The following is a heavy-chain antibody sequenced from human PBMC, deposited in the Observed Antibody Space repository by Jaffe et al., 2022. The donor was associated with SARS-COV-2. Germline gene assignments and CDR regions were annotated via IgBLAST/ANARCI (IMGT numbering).Heavy chain of an antibody. Sequence: QVQLQQSGPGLVKPSQTLSLTCDISGDSVSSNSAAWNWIRQSPSRGLEWLGRTYYRSKWLNDYASSVKSRIIINPDTSKNQFSLQLNSVTPEDTAVYYCARDKSVWAVSDTRYYYYMDVWGKGTTVTVSS. D-gene: IGHD6-19*01. CDR2: TYYRSKWLN. CDR1: GDSVSSNSAA. V-gene: IGHV6-1*01. J-gene: IGHJ6*03. CDR3: ARDKSVWAVSDTRYYYYMDV.